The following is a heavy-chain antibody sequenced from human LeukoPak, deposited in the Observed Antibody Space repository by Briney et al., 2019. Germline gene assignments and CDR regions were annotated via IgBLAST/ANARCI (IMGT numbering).Heavy chain of an antibody. CDR1: HVSISTHY. D-gene: IGHD3-10*01. J-gene: IGHJ5*02. V-gene: IGHV4-59*11. CDR3: ARDIYGSGYGWFDT. Sequence: SETLSLTCTVSHVSISTHYWSWIRQPPGKGLEWMGYIHYSGGTNYNPSLKSRVTISVDTSKKQLSLMLRSVTAADTAVYYCARDIYGSGYGWFDTWGQGRLVTVSS. CDR2: IHYSGGT.